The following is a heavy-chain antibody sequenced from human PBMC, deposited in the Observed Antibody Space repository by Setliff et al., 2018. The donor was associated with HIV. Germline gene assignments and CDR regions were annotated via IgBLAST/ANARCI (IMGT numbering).Heavy chain of an antibody. D-gene: IGHD6-19*01. Sequence: PGGSLRLSCAGSGFTFSGSALNWVRQASGKGLEWVGRIRSKVNSYATEYAASVKGRFTVSRDDSKNTAHLQMDSLKSEDTAVYYCTREAVAGDYYYYMDVWGKGTTVTVSS. CDR3: TREAVAGDYYYYMDV. V-gene: IGHV3-73*01. CDR1: GFTFSGSA. CDR2: IRSKVNSYAT. J-gene: IGHJ6*03.